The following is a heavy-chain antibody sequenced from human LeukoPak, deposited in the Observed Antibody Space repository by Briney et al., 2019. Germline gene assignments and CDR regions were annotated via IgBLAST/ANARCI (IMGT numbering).Heavy chain of an antibody. CDR2: IYYSGST. Sequence: PSQTLSLTCTVSGGSISSGDYYWSWIRQPPGKGLEWIGYIYYSGSTYYNPSLKSRVTISVDTSKNQFSLKLSSVTAADTAVYYCARDGDPNKYYHYGMDVWGQGTTVTVSS. D-gene: IGHD4-17*01. J-gene: IGHJ6*02. CDR3: ARDGDPNKYYHYGMDV. CDR1: GGSISSGDYY. V-gene: IGHV4-30-4*01.